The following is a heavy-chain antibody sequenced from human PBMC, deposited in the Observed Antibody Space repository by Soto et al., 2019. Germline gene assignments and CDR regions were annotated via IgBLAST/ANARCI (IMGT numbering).Heavy chain of an antibody. CDR1: GGSISSSPAY. CDR3: ARVSPFFDY. CDR2: INYSGNT. J-gene: IGHJ4*02. Sequence: QLQLQESGPGLVKPSETLSLTCTVSGGSISSSPAYWGWIRQPPGKGLEWIGSINYSGNTYYNPSLKSRITISVDTSKNQFSLKLSSVTSADTAVYYCARVSPFFDYWGQGTLVTVAS. V-gene: IGHV4-39*01.